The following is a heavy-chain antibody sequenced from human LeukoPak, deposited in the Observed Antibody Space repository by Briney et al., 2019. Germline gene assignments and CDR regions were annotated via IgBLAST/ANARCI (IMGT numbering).Heavy chain of an antibody. CDR2: MNPNSGNT. D-gene: IGHD3-10*01. CDR1: GYTFTSYD. J-gene: IGHJ4*02. V-gene: IGHV1-8*02. Sequence: ASVKVSCKASGYTFTSYDINWVRQATGQGLEWMGWMNPNSGNTGYAQKLQGRVTMTTDTSTSTAYMELRSLRSDDTAVYYCARGRILLWFGEYLYYFDYWGQGTLVTVSS. CDR3: ARGRILLWFGEYLYYFDY.